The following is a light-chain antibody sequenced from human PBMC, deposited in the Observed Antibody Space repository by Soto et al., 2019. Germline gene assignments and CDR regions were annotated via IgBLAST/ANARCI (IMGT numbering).Light chain of an antibody. CDR2: GAS. CDR3: QQYGVSPWT. J-gene: IGKJ1*01. CDR1: QSLSSGY. V-gene: IGKV3-20*01. Sequence: IVLTQSPGTLSLSPGERATLSCRASQSLSSGYLGWYQQKPGQAPRLLIYGASSRATGIPDRFSGSASGTDFTLNISRLEPEEFAMYYCQQYGVSPWTFGQGTKVEIK.